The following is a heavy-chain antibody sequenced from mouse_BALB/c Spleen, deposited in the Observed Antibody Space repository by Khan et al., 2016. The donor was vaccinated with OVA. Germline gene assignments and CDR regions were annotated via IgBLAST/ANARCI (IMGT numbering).Heavy chain of an antibody. Sequence: EVQLVETGPGLVKPSQSLSLTCTVTGYSITSDYAWNWIRQFPGNKLEWMGYISYSGNTKYNPSLKSRISITRDTSENQFFLQLNSVTTEDTATYYCARIYGGDCDYWGQGTTLTVSS. D-gene: IGHD1-1*01. J-gene: IGHJ2*01. CDR1: GYSITSDYA. CDR3: ARIYGGDCDY. V-gene: IGHV3-2*02. CDR2: ISYSGNT.